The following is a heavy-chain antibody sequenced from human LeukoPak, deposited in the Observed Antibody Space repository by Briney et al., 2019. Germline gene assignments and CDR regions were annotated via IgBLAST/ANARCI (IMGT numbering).Heavy chain of an antibody. J-gene: IGHJ3*02. CDR2: IYYSGST. CDR1: GGPVSSGSYY. CDR3: ARSVIPGDAFDI. Sequence: SDTPSLTCTVSGGPVSSGSYYWSWLRHPPGKAPEWLGYIYYSGSTNYHPSLKSRVTISVDTSKNQFSLKLSSVTAADTAVYYCARSVIPGDAFDIWGQGTMVTVSS. D-gene: IGHD3-16*02. V-gene: IGHV4-61*01.